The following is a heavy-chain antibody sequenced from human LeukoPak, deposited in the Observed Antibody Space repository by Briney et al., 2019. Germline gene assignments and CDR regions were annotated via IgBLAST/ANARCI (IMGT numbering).Heavy chain of an antibody. CDR1: GFTFDDSG. CDR2: INWNGGST. J-gene: IGHJ6*03. CDR3: ARAPGVRYYYYMDV. Sequence: GGSLRLSCATSGFTFDDSGMSWVRQAPGKGLEWASGINWNGGSTGYADSVKGRFTISRDNAKNFLYLQMNSLRAEDTALYYCARAPGVRYYYYMDVWGKGTTVTVSS. V-gene: IGHV3-20*04. D-gene: IGHD2-8*01.